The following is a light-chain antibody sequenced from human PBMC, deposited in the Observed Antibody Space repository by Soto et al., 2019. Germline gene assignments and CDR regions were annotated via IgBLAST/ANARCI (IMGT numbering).Light chain of an antibody. CDR3: QHYNNWPIT. CDR2: GTS. J-gene: IGKJ5*01. CDR1: QSVASN. V-gene: IGKV3-15*01. Sequence: GVTQPPSSLSVSTGESVTLSCRASQSVASNLAWYQQKPGQAPRLLIYGTSTRATGVPARFSGSGSGTDFTLTISSLQAADFAVYHCQHYNNWPITFGQGTRLE.